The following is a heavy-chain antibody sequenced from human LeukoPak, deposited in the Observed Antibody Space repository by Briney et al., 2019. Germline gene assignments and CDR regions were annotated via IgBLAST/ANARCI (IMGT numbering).Heavy chain of an antibody. V-gene: IGHV3-21*01. D-gene: IGHD6-13*01. CDR3: ARGPAGAQQRQQLVDY. CDR1: RFTFSSYS. J-gene: IGHJ4*02. Sequence: GGSLRLSCAASRFTFSSYSVNWVRQAPGKGLEWVSSISSSSSYIYYADSVKGRFTISRDNAKNSLYLQMNSLRAEDTAVYYCARGPAGAQQRQQLVDYWGQGTLVTVSS. CDR2: ISSSSSYI.